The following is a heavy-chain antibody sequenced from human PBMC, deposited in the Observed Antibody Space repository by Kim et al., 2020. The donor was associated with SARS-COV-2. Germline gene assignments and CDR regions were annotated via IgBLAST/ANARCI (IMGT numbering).Heavy chain of an antibody. CDR2: IYYSGST. CDR3: ERRGPIMVARWGAEKNVFEI. CDR1: GDSISSYY. J-gene: IGHJ3*02. Sequence: SETLSLTCTVSGDSISSYYWSWIRQPPGKGLEWIGYIYYSGSTNYNPSLKSRITISVDTSKKQISLKLSSVTAADTAVYYCERRGPIMVARWGAEKNVFEIWGQGTMVTVSS. V-gene: IGHV4-59*08. D-gene: IGHD2-21*01.